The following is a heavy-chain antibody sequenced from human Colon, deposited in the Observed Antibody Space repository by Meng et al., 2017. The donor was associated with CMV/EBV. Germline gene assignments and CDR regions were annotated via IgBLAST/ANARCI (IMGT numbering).Heavy chain of an antibody. CDR3: ARAPYNWNDEGWFDP. J-gene: IGHJ5*02. Sequence: QVQLVQSGAEVKKPGASVKVSCKASGYTFTGYYMHWVRQAPGQGLEWMGWINPNSGGTNYAQKFQGRVTMTRGTSISTAYMELSRLRSDDTAVYYCARAPYNWNDEGWFDPWGQGTLVTVSS. CDR2: INPNSGGT. V-gene: IGHV1-2*02. CDR1: GYTFTGYY. D-gene: IGHD1-20*01.